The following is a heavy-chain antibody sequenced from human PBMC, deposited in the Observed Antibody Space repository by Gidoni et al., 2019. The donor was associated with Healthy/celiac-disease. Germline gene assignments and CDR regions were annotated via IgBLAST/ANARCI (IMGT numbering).Heavy chain of an antibody. Sequence: QGQLVEPGGGGVQPGVSGRLSCAASGVTFSSYGMHWVRQAPGKGLEWVAVIWYDGSNKNYADSVKGRFTISRDNSKNTLYLQMNSLRAEDTAVYYCARDRAGHSSSWYDYWGQGTLVTVSS. CDR3: ARDRAGHSSSWYDY. J-gene: IGHJ4*02. CDR2: IWYDGSNK. D-gene: IGHD6-13*01. CDR1: GVTFSSYG. V-gene: IGHV3-33*01.